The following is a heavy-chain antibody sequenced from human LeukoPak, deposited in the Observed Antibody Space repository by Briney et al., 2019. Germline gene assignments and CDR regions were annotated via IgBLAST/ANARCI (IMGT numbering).Heavy chain of an antibody. D-gene: IGHD3-22*01. CDR3: ARDHYDSSGYYYFDH. V-gene: IGHV3-66*01. CDR2: IYSGGST. J-gene: IGHJ4*02. CDR1: GFTVSS. Sequence: PGGSLRLSCEASGFTVSSMSWVRQAPGKGLEWVSVIYSGGSTYYADSVKGRFTISRDNSKNTMYLQMNSLRAEDTAVYYCARDHYDSSGYYYFDHWGQGTLVTVSS.